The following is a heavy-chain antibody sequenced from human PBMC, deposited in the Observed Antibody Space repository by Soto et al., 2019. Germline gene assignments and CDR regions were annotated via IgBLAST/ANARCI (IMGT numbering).Heavy chain of an antibody. CDR2: ISYSGST. D-gene: IGHD2-15*01. J-gene: IGHJ5*02. Sequence: PSETLSLTCTVSGASITPYYWSWIRQPLGKGLEWIGYISYSGSTDYNPSLKSRVTISFDSSKNQISLQVRSATAADAAVYYCARDLKEYCSDGKCNWFDPWGQGTLVT. CDR3: ARDLKEYCSDGKCNWFDP. V-gene: IGHV4-59*01. CDR1: GASITPYY.